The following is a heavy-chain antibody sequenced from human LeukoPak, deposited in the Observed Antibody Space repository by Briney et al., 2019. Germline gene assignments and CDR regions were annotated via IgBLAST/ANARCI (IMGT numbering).Heavy chain of an antibody. V-gene: IGHV3-21*01. D-gene: IGHD3-10*01. CDR3: ARDWGSGSYYPTNFDY. CDR2: ISSSSSYI. CDR1: GFTFSSYN. J-gene: IGHJ4*02. Sequence: GGSLRLSCAASGFTFSSYNMNWVRQAPGKGLEWVSFISSSSSYIYYADSVKGRLTISRDNAKNSLYLQMNSLRAEDTAVYYCARDWGSGSYYPTNFDYWGQGTLVTVSS.